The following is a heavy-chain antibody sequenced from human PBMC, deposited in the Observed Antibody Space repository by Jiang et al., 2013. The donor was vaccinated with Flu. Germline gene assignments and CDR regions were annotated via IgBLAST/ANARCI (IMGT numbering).Heavy chain of an antibody. V-gene: IGHV1-2*06. CDR2: INPNSGGT. Sequence: GQGLEWMGRINPNSGGTNYAQKFQGRVTMTRDTSISTAYMELSRLRSDDTAVYYCARGYGDYLYNYWGQGTLVTVSS. J-gene: IGHJ4*02. CDR3: ARGYGDYLYNY. D-gene: IGHD4-17*01.